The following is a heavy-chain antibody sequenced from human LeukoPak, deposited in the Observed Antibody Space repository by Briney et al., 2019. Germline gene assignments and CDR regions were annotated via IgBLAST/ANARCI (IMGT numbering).Heavy chain of an antibody. V-gene: IGHV3-23*01. CDR1: GFTFNNYA. CDR3: AELGITMIGGV. Sequence: GGSLRLSCAASGFTFNNYAIHWVRQAPGKGLEWVSAISGSGGSTCYADSVKGRFTISRDNSKNTLYLQMNSLRAEDTAVYYCAELGITMIGGVWGKGTTVTVSS. CDR2: ISGSGGST. J-gene: IGHJ6*04. D-gene: IGHD3-10*02.